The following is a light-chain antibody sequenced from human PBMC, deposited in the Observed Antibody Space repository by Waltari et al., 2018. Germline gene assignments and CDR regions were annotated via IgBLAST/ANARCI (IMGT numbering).Light chain of an antibody. CDR3: QQFDDSQWS. CDR2: GAS. V-gene: IGKV3-20*01. CDR1: QSLRSNY. J-gene: IGKJ1*01. Sequence: EIVLTQSPDSLSLSPGERAILSCRASQSLRSNYFAWYRQWPGQAPRILIYGASKRATGIPDRFSWSGSETDFTLTINRLEPEDFAVYYCQQFDDSQWSFGQGTKVELK.